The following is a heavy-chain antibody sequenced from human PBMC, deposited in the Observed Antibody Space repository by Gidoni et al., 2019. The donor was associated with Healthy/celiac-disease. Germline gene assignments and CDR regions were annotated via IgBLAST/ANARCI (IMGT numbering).Heavy chain of an antibody. CDR2: IYTRGRT. CDR3: ARDSLNYYGSGSYSPPRYYGMDV. J-gene: IGHJ6*02. V-gene: IGHV4-4*07. CDR1: GGSISSYY. Sequence: QVQLQESGPGLVKPSETLSLTCTVSGGSISSYYWSLIRQPAWKGLEWIGRIYTRGRTNYNPSLKSRVTMSVDTSKNQFSLKLSSVTAADTAVYYCARDSLNYYGSGSYSPPRYYGMDVWGQGTTVTVSS. D-gene: IGHD3-10*01.